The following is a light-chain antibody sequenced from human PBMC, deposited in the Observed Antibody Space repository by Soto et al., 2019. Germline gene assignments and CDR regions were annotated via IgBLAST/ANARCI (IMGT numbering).Light chain of an antibody. CDR2: GAS. Sequence: EIVMTQSPATLSVSPGERATLSCRASQSVSSNLAWYQQKPFQAPRLLIYGASSRATGIPDRFSGSGSGTDFTLTISSLEPEDFAVYYCQQRSNLPPTFGQGTRLEIK. CDR1: QSVSSN. V-gene: IGKV3-11*01. CDR3: QQRSNLPPT. J-gene: IGKJ5*01.